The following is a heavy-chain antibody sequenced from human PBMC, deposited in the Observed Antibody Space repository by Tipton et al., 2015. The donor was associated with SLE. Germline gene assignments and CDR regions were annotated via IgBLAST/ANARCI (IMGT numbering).Heavy chain of an antibody. V-gene: IGHV4-61*02. Sequence: TLSLTCSVSGGSIRFGSYYWSWLRQPPGKGLEWIGRIYSGGSTNYKSSLQSRVTISLDTSNNQFSLRLHSVTVADTAVYYCARGGLYETSAYSVGFDIWGQGTLVTVSP. CDR2: IYSGGST. D-gene: IGHD3-22*01. CDR3: ARGGLYETSAYSVGFDI. J-gene: IGHJ3*02. CDR1: GGSIRFGSYY.